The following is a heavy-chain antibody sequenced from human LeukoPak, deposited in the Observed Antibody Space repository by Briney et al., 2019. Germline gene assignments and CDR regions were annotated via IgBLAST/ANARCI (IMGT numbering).Heavy chain of an antibody. CDR1: GYTFTSYY. J-gene: IGHJ4*02. CDR2: IYPSGGST. D-gene: IGHD3-10*01. Sequence: AAVTVSCMASGYTFTSYYMHWVRQAPGQGREWMGLIYPSGGSTSYAQKFQGRVTVTRDTSTSTVYMELSSLSSEDTAVYYCARASSGVGLYYFDYWGQGTLVTVSS. CDR3: ARASSGVGLYYFDY. V-gene: IGHV1-46*01.